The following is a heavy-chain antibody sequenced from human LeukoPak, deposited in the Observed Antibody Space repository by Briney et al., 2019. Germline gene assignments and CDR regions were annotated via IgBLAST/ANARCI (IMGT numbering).Heavy chain of an antibody. CDR3: ARNGGGSYHGDY. J-gene: IGHJ4*02. V-gene: IGHV3-21*01. CDR2: ISSSSSYI. CDR1: GFTFSSYS. Sequence: GGSLRLSCAASGFTFSSYSMNWVRQAPGKGLEWVSSISSSSSYIYYADSVKGRFTISRDNAKNSLYLQLNSLRAEDTAVYYCARNGGGSYHGDYWGQGTLVTVSS. D-gene: IGHD3-16*02.